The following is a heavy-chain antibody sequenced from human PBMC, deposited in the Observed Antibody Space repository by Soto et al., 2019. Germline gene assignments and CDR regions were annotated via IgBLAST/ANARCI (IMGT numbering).Heavy chain of an antibody. J-gene: IGHJ4*02. V-gene: IGHV3-72*01. CDR1: GFTFSDYY. D-gene: IGHD1-7*01. Sequence: EVQLVESGGGLVQPGGSLRLSCAGSGFTFSDYYIDWVRQAPGKGLEWVGRSRDKGNSYSTDYAASVKGRFTISRDASKNSLFLQMNSLQTDDTALYYCTRCITGTISYHYGRQGTVVTVSS. CDR2: SRDKGNSYST. CDR3: TRCITGTISYHY.